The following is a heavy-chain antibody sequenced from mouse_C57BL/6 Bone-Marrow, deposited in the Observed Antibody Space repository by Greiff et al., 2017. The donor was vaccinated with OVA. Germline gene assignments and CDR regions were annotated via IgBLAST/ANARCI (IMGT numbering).Heavy chain of an antibody. Sequence: QVQLQPPGAELVKPGASVKVSCKASGYTFTSYWMHWVKQRPGQGLEWIGRIHPSDSDNNYNQKFKGRATLTVDKSSRTAYMQLSSLTSEDSAVYYCAIRGTWAWFAYWGQGTLVTVSA. CDR2: IHPSDSDN. V-gene: IGHV1-74*01. D-gene: IGHD3-3*01. CDR1: GYTFTSYW. CDR3: AIRGTWAWFAY. J-gene: IGHJ3*01.